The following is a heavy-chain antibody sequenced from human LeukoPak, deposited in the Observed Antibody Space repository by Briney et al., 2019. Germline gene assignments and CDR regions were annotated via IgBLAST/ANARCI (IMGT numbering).Heavy chain of an antibody. CDR1: GFTFSSYW. D-gene: IGHD3-16*01. V-gene: IGHV3-74*01. CDR3: ARGKDGVWAFDI. CDR2: INGDGSGT. J-gene: IGHJ3*02. Sequence: GGSLRLSCGASGFTFSSYWMHWVRQAPGMGLVWVSRINGDGSGTTYADSVKGRVTISRNNAKNMLYLQMNSLRAEDAAVYYCARGKDGVWAFDIWGQGTTVTVSS.